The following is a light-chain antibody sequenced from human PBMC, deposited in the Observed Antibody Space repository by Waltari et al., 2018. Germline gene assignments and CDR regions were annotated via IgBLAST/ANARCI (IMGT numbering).Light chain of an antibody. CDR3: SSYTSRNILI. CDR1: SSDIGSYHY. J-gene: IGLJ2*01. CDR2: DVY. V-gene: IGLV2-14*01. Sequence: QSALTQPAPVSGSPGQSITTPRTGTSSDIGSYHYVSWYQQHPGKAPKPIIYDVYKRPSGVSDRFSGSKSGNMASLTISGLQTEDEADYYCSSYTSRNILIFGGGTKLTVL.